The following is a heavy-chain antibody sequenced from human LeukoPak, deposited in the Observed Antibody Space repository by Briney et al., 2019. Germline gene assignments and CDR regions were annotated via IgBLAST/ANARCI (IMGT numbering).Heavy chain of an antibody. CDR2: MNPNSGNT. CDR1: GYTFTSYD. J-gene: IGHJ6*02. CDR3: ARHRCDYYYYYGMDV. V-gene: IGHV1-8*01. Sequence: ASVKVSYKASGYTFTSYDINWVRQAIGQGLEWMGWMNPNSGNTGYAQKFQGRVTMTRNTSISTAYMELSSLRSEDTAVYYCARHRCDYYYYYGMDVWGQGTTVTVSS. D-gene: IGHD2-21*02.